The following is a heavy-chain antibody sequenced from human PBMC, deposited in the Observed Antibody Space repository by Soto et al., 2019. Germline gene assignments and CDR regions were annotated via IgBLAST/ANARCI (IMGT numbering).Heavy chain of an antibody. CDR3: ARGVMGYCSSTSCYYLDD. CDR2: INHSGST. Sequence: SETLSLTCAVYGGSFSGYYWSWIRQPPGKGLEWIGEINHSGSTNYNPSLKGRVTISVDTSKNQFSLKLSSVTAADTAVYYCARGVMGYCSSTSCYYLDDWGQGTLVTVSS. V-gene: IGHV4-34*01. D-gene: IGHD2-2*01. CDR1: GGSFSGYY. J-gene: IGHJ4*02.